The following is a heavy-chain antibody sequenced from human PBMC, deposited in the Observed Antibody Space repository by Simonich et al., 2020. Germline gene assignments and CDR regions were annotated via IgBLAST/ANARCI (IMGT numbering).Heavy chain of an antibody. V-gene: IGHV3-53*04. J-gene: IGHJ3*02. CDR2: IYSGGST. Sequence: EVQLVESGGGLVQPGGSLRLSCAASGFTVSSNYMSWVRQAPGKGLDWVSVIYSGGSTYYADSVKGRFTISRHNSKNTLYLQMNSLRAEDTAVYYCARAPPKVLNAFDIWGQGTMVTVSS. CDR1: GFTVSSNY. CDR3: ARAPPKVLNAFDI.